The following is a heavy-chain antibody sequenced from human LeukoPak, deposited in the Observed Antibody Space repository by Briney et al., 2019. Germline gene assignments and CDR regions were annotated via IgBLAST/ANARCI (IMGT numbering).Heavy chain of an antibody. V-gene: IGHV3-53*01. CDR3: ARGGSSGWHHDY. D-gene: IGHD6-19*01. CDR2: IYSGGST. CDR1: GFTVSSNS. Sequence: PGGSLRLSCAASGFTVSSNSMTWVRQAPGKGLEWVSSIYSGGSTYYADSVKGRFTISRDDSQNTLYLQMNSLRADDTAVYYCARGGSSGWHHDYWGQGTLVTVSS. J-gene: IGHJ4*02.